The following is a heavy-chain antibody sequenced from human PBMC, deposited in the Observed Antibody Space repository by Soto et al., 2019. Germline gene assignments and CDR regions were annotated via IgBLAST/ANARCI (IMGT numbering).Heavy chain of an antibody. J-gene: IGHJ4*02. CDR1: GGSISSYY. D-gene: IGHD3-9*01. V-gene: IGHV4-59*01. CDR2: IYYSGST. Sequence: SETLSLTCTVSGGSISSYYWSWIRQPPGKGLEWIGYIYYSGSTNYNPSLKSRVTISVDTSKNQFSLKLSSVTAADTAVYYCGRGGAYYDILTGYYDYWGQGTLVTVSS. CDR3: GRGGAYYDILTGYYDY.